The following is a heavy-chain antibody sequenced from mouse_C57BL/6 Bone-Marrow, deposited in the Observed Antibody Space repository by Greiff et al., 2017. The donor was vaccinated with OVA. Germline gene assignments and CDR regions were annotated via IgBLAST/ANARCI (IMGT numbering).Heavy chain of an antibody. D-gene: IGHD2-14*01. V-gene: IGHV5-6*01. CDR1: GFTFSSYG. J-gene: IGHJ3*01. Sequence: DVLLVASGGDLVKPGGSLKLSCAASGFTFSSYGMSWVRQTPDKRLEWVATISSGGSYTYYPDSVKGRFTISRDNAKNTLYLQMSSLKSEDTAMYYCARQGYPAWFAYWGQGTLVTVSA. CDR2: ISSGGSYT. CDR3: ARQGYPAWFAY.